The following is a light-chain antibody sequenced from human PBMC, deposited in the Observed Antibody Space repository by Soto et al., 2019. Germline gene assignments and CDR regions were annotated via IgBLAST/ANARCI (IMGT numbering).Light chain of an antibody. CDR3: CSFARSRIL. V-gene: IGLV2-23*02. J-gene: IGLJ1*01. CDR1: SSDVGSYNL. Sequence: QAVLTSPASVSGSPGQAGTISCTGTSSDVGSYNLVSWYQQHPGKAPKLMIYEVSERPAGVSNRFSGSKSANTASLTISGLQAEDEADYYCCSFARSRILFGTGTKVTVL. CDR2: EVS.